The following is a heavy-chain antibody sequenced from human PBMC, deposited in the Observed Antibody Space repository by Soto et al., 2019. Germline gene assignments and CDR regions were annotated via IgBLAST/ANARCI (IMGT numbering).Heavy chain of an antibody. CDR1: GGTFSSYA. CDR3: ASLEDVWFGESYDAFDI. Sequence: GASVKVSCKASGGTFSSYAISWVRQAPGQGLEWMGGIIPIFGTANYAQKFQGRVTITADESTSTAYMELSSLRSEDTAVYYCASLEDVWFGESYDAFDIWGQGTMVTVSS. D-gene: IGHD3-10*01. V-gene: IGHV1-69*13. J-gene: IGHJ3*02. CDR2: IIPIFGTA.